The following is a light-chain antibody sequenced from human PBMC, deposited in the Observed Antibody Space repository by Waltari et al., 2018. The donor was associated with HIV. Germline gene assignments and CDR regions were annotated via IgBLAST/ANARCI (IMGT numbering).Light chain of an antibody. CDR1: RSNIGSNS. J-gene: IGLJ2*01. CDR2: GND. CDR3: SAWDDNLNAL. V-gene: IGLV1-44*01. Sequence: QSVLIQPPSASGTPGQRVTISCSGRRSNIGSNSVNWYQQFPGTAPKLLIFGNDRLPSGVPDRFSGSKSGTSASLVINGLQPEDEADYYCSAWDDNLNALFGGGTKLTVL.